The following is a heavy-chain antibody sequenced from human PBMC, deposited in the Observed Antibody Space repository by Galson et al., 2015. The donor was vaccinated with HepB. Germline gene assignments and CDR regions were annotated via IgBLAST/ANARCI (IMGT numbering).Heavy chain of an antibody. CDR2: ISHDGSNK. CDR1: GFTFSSYA. Sequence: SLRLSCAASGFTFSSYAIHWVRQAPGRGLEWVAVISHDGSNKDYADSVKGRFTISRDNPKNTLYLQMNSLRGEDTAVYYCARDKSAYYYYYGMDVWGQGTTVTVSS. CDR3: ARDKSAYYYYYGMDV. J-gene: IGHJ6*02. V-gene: IGHV3-30*04. D-gene: IGHD6-25*01.